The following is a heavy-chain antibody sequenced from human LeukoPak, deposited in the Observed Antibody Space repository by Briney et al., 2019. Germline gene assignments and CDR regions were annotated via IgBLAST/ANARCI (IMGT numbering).Heavy chain of an antibody. CDR3: ARDSRGACSSTSCYGNAFDI. CDR1: GFTVSSYS. Sequence: GGSLRLSCAASGFTVSSYSMNWVRQAPGKGLEWVSYISSSSSTIYYADSVKGRFTISRDNAKNSLYLQMNSLRAEDTAVYYCARDSRGACSSTSCYGNAFDIWGQGTMVTVSS. V-gene: IGHV3-48*01. J-gene: IGHJ3*02. CDR2: ISSSSSTI. D-gene: IGHD2-2*01.